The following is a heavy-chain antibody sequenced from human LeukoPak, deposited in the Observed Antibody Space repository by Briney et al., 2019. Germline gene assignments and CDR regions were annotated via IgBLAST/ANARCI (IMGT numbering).Heavy chain of an antibody. Sequence: GASVKVSCKASGYTFTGYYMHWVRQAPGQELEWMGWINPNSGGTNYAQKFQGRVTMTRDTSISTAYMELSRLRSDDTAVYYCASGHLGYCSSTSCYTLNAFDIWGQGTMVTVSS. CDR3: ASGHLGYCSSTSCYTLNAFDI. D-gene: IGHD2-2*02. V-gene: IGHV1-2*02. J-gene: IGHJ3*02. CDR1: GYTFTGYY. CDR2: INPNSGGT.